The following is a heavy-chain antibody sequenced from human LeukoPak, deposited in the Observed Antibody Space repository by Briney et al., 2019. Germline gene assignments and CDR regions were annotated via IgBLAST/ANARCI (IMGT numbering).Heavy chain of an antibody. CDR1: GFTFSSYG. D-gene: IGHD3-22*01. V-gene: IGHV3-33*01. CDR3: ARDIPRDDSSGFY. CDR2: IWYDGSDK. Sequence: GRSLRLSCAASGFTFSSYGMHWVRQAPGKGLEWVAVIWYDGSDKYYADSVKGRFTISRDNSKNTPYLQMNSLRAEDTAVYYCARDIPRDDSSGFYWGQGTLVTVSS. J-gene: IGHJ4*02.